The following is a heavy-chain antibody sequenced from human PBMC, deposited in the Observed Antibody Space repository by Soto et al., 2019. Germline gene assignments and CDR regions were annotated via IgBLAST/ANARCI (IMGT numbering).Heavy chain of an antibody. J-gene: IGHJ6*02. CDR2: IYSGGST. V-gene: IGHV3-53*01. D-gene: IGHD6-19*01. CDR3: ARVISEVYSSGWPHYYFYYGMDV. CDR1: GFTVSSNY. Sequence: GGSLRLSCAASGFTVSSNYMSWVRQAPGKGLEWVSVIYSGGSTYYADSVKGRFTISRDNSKNTLYLQMNSPRAEDTAVYYCARVISEVYSSGWPHYYFYYGMDVWGQGTTVTVSS.